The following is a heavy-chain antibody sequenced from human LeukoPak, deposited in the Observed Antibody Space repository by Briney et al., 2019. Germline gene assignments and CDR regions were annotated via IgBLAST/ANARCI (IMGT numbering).Heavy chain of an antibody. J-gene: IGHJ3*02. CDR2: ISGSGTTT. CDR1: GFTFSNYA. D-gene: IGHD3-3*01. CDR3: TTAYYDFWSGYGGAFDI. Sequence: PGGSLRLSCAASGFTFSNYAMSWVRQAPGKGLEWVSTISGSGTTTYYADSVKGRFTISRDNSKNTLYLQLNSLRAEDTAVYYCTTAYYDFWSGYGGAFDIWGQGTMVTVSS. V-gene: IGHV3-23*01.